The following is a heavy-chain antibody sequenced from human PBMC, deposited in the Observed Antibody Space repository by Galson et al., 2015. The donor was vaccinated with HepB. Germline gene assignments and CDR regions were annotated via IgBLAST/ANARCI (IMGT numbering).Heavy chain of an antibody. Sequence: SLRLSCAASGFIFGSYGMHWVRQAPGKGLEWVAGVSYDGGDKYYADSVKGRFTISRDNSENTLHLQMVSLRTEDRAVYYCVKDQGHCSGGSCYSFHYWGQGALLIVSS. V-gene: IGHV3-30*18. J-gene: IGHJ4*02. D-gene: IGHD2-15*01. CDR1: GFIFGSYG. CDR3: VKDQGHCSGGSCYSFHY. CDR2: VSYDGGDK.